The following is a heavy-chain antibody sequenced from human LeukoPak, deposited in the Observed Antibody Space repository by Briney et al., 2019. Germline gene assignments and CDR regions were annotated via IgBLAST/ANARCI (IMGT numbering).Heavy chain of an antibody. Sequence: PSETLSLTCTVSGGSISSYYWSWIRQPPGKGLERIGYIYYSGSTNYNPSLKSRVTISVDKSKNQFSLKFNSVTAADTAVYYCARGPSLGAHLDYWGQGTLVTVSS. V-gene: IGHV4-59*12. CDR3: ARGPSLGAHLDY. CDR2: IYYSGST. J-gene: IGHJ4*02. D-gene: IGHD1-26*01. CDR1: GGSISSYY.